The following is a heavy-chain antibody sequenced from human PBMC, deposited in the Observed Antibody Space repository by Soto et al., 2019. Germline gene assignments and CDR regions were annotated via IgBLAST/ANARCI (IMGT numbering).Heavy chain of an antibody. J-gene: IGHJ6*02. CDR1: RYSFSIYW. CDR2: IDPSDSYT. D-gene: IGHD2-2*01. Sequence: PGESLKISCKGSRYSFSIYWINWVRQMPGKGLEWMGRIDPSDSYTNYNPSFQGHVTISTDKSISTAYLQWSSLKASDTAMHYCARQPHCSSSSFPGAAHRYYGVDFWGQGTTVTVS. V-gene: IGHV5-10-1*01. CDR3: ARQPHCSSSSFPGAAHRYYGVDF.